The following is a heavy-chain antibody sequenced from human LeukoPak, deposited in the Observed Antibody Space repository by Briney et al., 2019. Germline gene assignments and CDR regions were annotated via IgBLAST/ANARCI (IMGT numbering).Heavy chain of an antibody. Sequence: GGSLRLSCAASGFTFSSYEMNWVRQAPGKGLEWVSYISSSGSTIYYADSVKGRFTISRDNAKNSLYLQMNSPRAEDTAVYYCARALFSGGSCYSDYWGQGTLVTVSS. J-gene: IGHJ4*02. D-gene: IGHD2-15*01. CDR2: ISSSGSTI. CDR1: GFTFSSYE. CDR3: ARALFSGGSCYSDY. V-gene: IGHV3-48*03.